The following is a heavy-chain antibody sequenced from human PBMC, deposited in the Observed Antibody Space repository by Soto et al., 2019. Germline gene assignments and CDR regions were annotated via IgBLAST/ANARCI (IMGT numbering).Heavy chain of an antibody. CDR1: GGSISSYY. CDR3: ARGSFEYPFDS. J-gene: IGHJ4*02. Sequence: QVQLQESGPGLVKPSETLSLTCTVSGGSISSYYWSWLRQPPGKGLEWIGYIYYSGSTNYNPSLKSRVTISVDASKNQFSLKRSSVTAADTAVYYCARGSFEYPFDSWGQGTLVTVSS. V-gene: IGHV4-59*01. CDR2: IYYSGST. D-gene: IGHD3-16*02.